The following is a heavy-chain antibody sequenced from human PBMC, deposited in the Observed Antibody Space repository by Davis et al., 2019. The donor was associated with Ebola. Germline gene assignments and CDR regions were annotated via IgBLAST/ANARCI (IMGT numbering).Heavy chain of an antibody. CDR1: GGSFSGYY. D-gene: IGHD3-10*01. CDR3: ARVRHYYGSGSYSP. Sequence: SETLSLTCAVYGGSFSGYYWSWIRQPPGKGLEWIGEINHSGITNYNPSLKSRLTISVDPSKNQFSLKLSSVTAADTAVYYCARVRHYYGSGSYSPWGQGTLVTVSS. J-gene: IGHJ5*02. CDR2: INHSGIT. V-gene: IGHV4-34*01.